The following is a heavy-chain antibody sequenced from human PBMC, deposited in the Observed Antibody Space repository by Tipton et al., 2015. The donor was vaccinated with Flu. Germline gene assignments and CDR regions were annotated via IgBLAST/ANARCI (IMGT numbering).Heavy chain of an antibody. CDR2: IKHSGST. Sequence: TLSLTCAVYGGSFSGYYWSWVRQPPGKGLEWIGEIKHSGSTNYNPSFKSRVTISVDTSKNQFSLRLSSVTAADTAVYYCAREDYGLDVWGQGTTVTVSS. V-gene: IGHV4-34*01. CDR3: AREDYGLDV. CDR1: GGSFSGYY. J-gene: IGHJ6*02.